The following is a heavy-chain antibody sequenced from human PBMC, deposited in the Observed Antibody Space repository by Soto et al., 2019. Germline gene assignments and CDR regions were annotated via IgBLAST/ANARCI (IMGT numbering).Heavy chain of an antibody. CDR2: IIPIFGTA. D-gene: IGHD3-22*01. CDR3: ARTQYYYDSSGYPLRFDY. V-gene: IGHV1-69*13. Sequence: ASVKVSCKASGGTFGSYAISWVRQAPGQGLEWMGGIIPIFGTANYAQKFQGRVTITADESTSTAYMELSSLRSEDTAVYYCARTQYYYDSSGYPLRFDYWGQGTLVTVSS. CDR1: GGTFGSYA. J-gene: IGHJ4*02.